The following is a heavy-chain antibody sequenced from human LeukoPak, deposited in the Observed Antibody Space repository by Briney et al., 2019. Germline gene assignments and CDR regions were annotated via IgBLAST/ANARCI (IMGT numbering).Heavy chain of an antibody. CDR2: IYYSGST. J-gene: IGHJ3*02. V-gene: IGHV4-59*01. CDR3: ARDPRLSSSYAFDI. CDR1: GGSFSGYY. Sequence: TSETLSLTCAVYGGSFSGYYWSWIRQPPGKGLEWIGYIYYSGSTNYNPSLKSRVTISVDTSKNQFSLKLSSVTAADTAVYYCARDPRLSSSYAFDIWGQGTMVTVSS. D-gene: IGHD3-16*02.